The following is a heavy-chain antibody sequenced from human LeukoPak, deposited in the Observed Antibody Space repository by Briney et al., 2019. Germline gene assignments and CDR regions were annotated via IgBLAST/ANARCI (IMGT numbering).Heavy chain of an antibody. J-gene: IGHJ4*02. CDR1: GGSVSSGSYY. Sequence: SETLSLTCNVSGGSVSSGSYYWSWIRQPPGKGLEWIGYIYYSGSTNYNPSLKSRVTISVDTSKNQFSLKLSSVTAADTAVYYCARDPMTTVGYWGQGTLVTVSS. CDR2: IYYSGST. V-gene: IGHV4-61*01. CDR3: ARDPMTTVGY. D-gene: IGHD4-11*01.